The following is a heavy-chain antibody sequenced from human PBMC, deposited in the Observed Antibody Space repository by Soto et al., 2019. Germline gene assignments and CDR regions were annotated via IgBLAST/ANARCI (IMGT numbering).Heavy chain of an antibody. J-gene: IGHJ5*02. CDR1: GYTFTSYG. V-gene: IGHV1-18*01. Sequence: QVQLVQSGAEVKKPGASVKVSCKASGYTFTSYGISWVRQAPGQGLEWMRRISVYNGNTNYAQQLQGRVTMTTDTSKSTAYMELRSLRSDDTAVYYSARVVGALGHWFDPWGQGTLVTVSS. CDR3: ARVVGALGHWFDP. D-gene: IGHD1-26*01. CDR2: ISVYNGNT.